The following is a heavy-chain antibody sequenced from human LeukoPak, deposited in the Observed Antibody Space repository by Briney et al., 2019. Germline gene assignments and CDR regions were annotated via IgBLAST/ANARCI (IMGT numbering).Heavy chain of an antibody. CDR1: GGSFSGYY. V-gene: IGHV4-34*01. D-gene: IGHD3-3*01. J-gene: IGHJ4*02. CDR3: ARGVPGITIFGVVIRHPVDY. Sequence: PSETLSLTCAVYGGSFSGYYWTCICQPPGKGLEWIGEINHSGSTNYNPSLKSRVTISVDTSKNQFSLKLSSVTAADTAVYYCARGVPGITIFGVVIRHPVDYWGQGTLVTVSS. CDR2: INHSGST.